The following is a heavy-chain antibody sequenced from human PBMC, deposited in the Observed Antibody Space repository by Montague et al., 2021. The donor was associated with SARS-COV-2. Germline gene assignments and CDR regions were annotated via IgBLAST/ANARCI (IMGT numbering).Heavy chain of an antibody. D-gene: IGHD3-3*01. J-gene: IGHJ6*02. CDR3: ARARGGTMFGVIGAYYGMDI. CDR2: MYYSGST. CDR1: GGSISNYY. Sequence: SETLSLTCTVSGGSISNYYWSWIRQSPGKGLEWIAYMYYSGSTKYNPSLKSRATISADTSKNQFSLTLSSMTAADTAVYYCARARGGTMFGVIGAYYGMDIWGQGTTVTVS. V-gene: IGHV4-59*01.